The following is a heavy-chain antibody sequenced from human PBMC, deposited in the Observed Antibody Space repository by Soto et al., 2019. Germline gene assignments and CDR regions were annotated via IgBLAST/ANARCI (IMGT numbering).Heavy chain of an antibody. CDR1: GGTFNNYA. J-gene: IGHJ4*02. CDR2: IIPISGTT. V-gene: IGHV1-69*06. CDR3: ARWGGLSCSGAVCFKKPFDY. Sequence: QVQLVQSGAEVKRPESSMKVSCKPSGGTFNNYAINWVRQAPGQGLEWIGAIIPISGTTKYAQKFQGRVTMTADKSTSTVYMDLSSLRSEDTAVYYCARWGGLSCSGAVCFKKPFDYWGQGTLVTVAS. D-gene: IGHD2-8*02.